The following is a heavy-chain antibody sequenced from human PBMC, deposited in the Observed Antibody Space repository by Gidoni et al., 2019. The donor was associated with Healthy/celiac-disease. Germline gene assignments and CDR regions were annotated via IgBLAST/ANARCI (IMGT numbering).Heavy chain of an antibody. Sequence: EVQLVESGGGLVKPGGSLRLSCAASGCTFSSYSMNWVRQAPGKGLEWVSSISSSSSYIYYADSVKGRFTISRDNAKNSLYLQMNSLRAEDTAVYYCARDRGYYDSSGPDYWGQGTLVTVSS. CDR1: GCTFSSYS. J-gene: IGHJ4*02. D-gene: IGHD3-22*01. V-gene: IGHV3-21*01. CDR2: ISSSSSYI. CDR3: ARDRGYYDSSGPDY.